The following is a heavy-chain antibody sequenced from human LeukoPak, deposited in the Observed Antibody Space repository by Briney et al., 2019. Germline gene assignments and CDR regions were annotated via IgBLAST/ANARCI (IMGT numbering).Heavy chain of an antibody. CDR2: ISAYNGYT. V-gene: IGHV1-18*01. D-gene: IGHD6-13*01. J-gene: IGHJ6*04. CDR3: ARDLQAYSSSWYGGVSPTPPGSV. CDR1: GYTFNNYG. Sequence: ASVPVSCKASGYTFNNYGLSWVQQAPGQGLEGMGWISAYNGYTKYAPQVQGRVTMTTDASTSTAYMELRSLRSDGTAVYYCARDLQAYSSSWYGGVSPTPPGSVWGKGTTVTISS.